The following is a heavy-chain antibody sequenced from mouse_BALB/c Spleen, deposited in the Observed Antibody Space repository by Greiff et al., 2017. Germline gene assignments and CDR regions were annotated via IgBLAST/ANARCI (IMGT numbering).Heavy chain of an antibody. V-gene: IGHV5-15*02. J-gene: IGHJ4*01. CDR3: ARDGPSYAMDY. Sequence: EVQVVESGGGLVQPGGSRKLSCAASGFTFSDYGMAWVRQAPGKGPEWVAFISNLAYSIYYADTVTGRFTISRENAKNTLYLEMSSLRSEDTAMYYCARDGPSYAMDYWGQGTSVTVSS. CDR2: ISNLAYSI. CDR1: GFTFSDYG.